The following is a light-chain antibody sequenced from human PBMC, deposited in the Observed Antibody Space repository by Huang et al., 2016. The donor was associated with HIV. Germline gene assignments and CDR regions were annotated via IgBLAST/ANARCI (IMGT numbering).Light chain of an antibody. CDR1: QNIDNY. CDR2: SAS. V-gene: IGKV1-39*01. CDR3: QQSYTTPKYT. J-gene: IGKJ2*01. Sequence: DIQMTQSPLSLSASVGDRVTITCRASQNIDNYLNWYQQKPGKAPKLLIFSASNLNSGVPSRFSVSASGPYFALTINGLQPDDFATYYCQQSYTTPKYTFGQGTNLDIK.